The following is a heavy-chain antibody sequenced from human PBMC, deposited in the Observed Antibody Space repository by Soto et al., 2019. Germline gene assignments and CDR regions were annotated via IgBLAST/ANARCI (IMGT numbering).Heavy chain of an antibody. CDR3: ARWEWEPYYFDY. J-gene: IGHJ4*02. Sequence: SVKVSCKASGGTFSSYAISWVRQAPGQGLEWMGGIIPIFGTANYAQKFQGRVTITADESTSTAYMELSSLRSEDTAVYYCARWEWEPYYFDYWGQGTLVTVSS. CDR1: GGTFSSYA. V-gene: IGHV1-69*13. CDR2: IIPIFGTA. D-gene: IGHD1-26*01.